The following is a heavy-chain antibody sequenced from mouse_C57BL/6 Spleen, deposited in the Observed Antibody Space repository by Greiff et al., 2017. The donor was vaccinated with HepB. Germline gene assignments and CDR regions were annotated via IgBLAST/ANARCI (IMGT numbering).Heavy chain of an antibody. CDR2: ISDGGSYT. CDR1: GFTFSSYA. CDR3: ARERDSFDY. Sequence: EVQGVESGGGLVKPGGSLKLTCAASGFTFSSYAMSWVRQTPEKRLEWVATISDGGSYTYYPDNVKGRFTISRDNAKNNLYLQMSHLKSEDTAMYYCARERDSFDYWGQGTTLTVSS. V-gene: IGHV5-4*01. J-gene: IGHJ2*01.